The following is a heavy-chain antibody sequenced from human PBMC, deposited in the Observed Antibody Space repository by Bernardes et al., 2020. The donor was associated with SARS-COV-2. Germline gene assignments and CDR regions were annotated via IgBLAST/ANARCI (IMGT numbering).Heavy chain of an antibody. J-gene: IGHJ5*02. CDR3: TRAAAVVAASMSWFDI. CDR2: VYQSGST. CDR1: NGSVTASHW. D-gene: IGHD2-2*01. Sequence: TLSLTCTVSNGSVTASHWWTWVRQPPGKGLEWIGEVYQSGSTHSNPSLKPRVTMSVDKSKDQFSLKLTSATAADTAIYYCTRAAAVVAASMSWFDIWGQGTLVTVSS. V-gene: IGHV4-4*02.